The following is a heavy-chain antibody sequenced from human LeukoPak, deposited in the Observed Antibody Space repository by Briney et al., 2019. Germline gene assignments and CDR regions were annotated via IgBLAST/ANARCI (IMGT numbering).Heavy chain of an antibody. J-gene: IGHJ6*02. V-gene: IGHV5-10-1*01. CDR1: GYSFTSYW. Sequence: GESLKICCKGSGYSFTSYWISWVRQMPGKGLEWMGRIDPSDSYINYSPSFQGHVTISADKSISTAYLQWSSLKASGTAMYYCARQRFDYGYGMDVWGQGTTVTVSS. D-gene: IGHD3-16*01. CDR2: IDPSDSYI. CDR3: ARQRFDYGYGMDV.